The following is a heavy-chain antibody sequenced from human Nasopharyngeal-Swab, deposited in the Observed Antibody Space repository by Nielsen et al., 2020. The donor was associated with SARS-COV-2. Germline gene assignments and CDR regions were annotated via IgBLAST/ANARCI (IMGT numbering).Heavy chain of an antibody. CDR2: TYYRSKWYN. V-gene: IGHV6-1*01. J-gene: IGHJ6*03. CDR3: ARARGAYGDYYYYYYTDV. D-gene: IGHD4-17*01. CDR1: GDSVSSSSAA. Sequence: SCAISGDSVSSSSAAWNWIRQSPSRGLEWLGRTYYRSKWYNDYAVSVKSRITINPDTSKNQFSLHLNSVTPEDTAVYYCARARGAYGDYYYYYYTDVWGKGTTVTVS.